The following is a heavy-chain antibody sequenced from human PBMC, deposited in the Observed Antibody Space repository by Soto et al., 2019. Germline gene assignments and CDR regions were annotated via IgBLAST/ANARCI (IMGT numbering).Heavy chain of an antibody. CDR2: ISGSDGST. D-gene: IGHD2-21*02. V-gene: IGHV3-23*01. J-gene: IGHJ4*02. Sequence: GPLRLSCAVSEXTFSIYGMNWVRQAPGKGLEWVSAISGSDGSTYYADSVKGRFTISIDDSKNKLYLQMNSMRAEDTALSYCAKANSKVVVTAILHYWGQGTLGTVSS. CDR3: AKANSKVVVTAILHY. CDR1: EXTFSIYG.